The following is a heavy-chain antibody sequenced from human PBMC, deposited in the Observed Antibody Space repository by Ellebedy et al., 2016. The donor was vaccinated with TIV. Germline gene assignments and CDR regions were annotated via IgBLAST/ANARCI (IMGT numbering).Heavy chain of an antibody. CDR1: GFSFSDYY. D-gene: IGHD2-8*01. V-gene: IGHV3-11*01. J-gene: IGHJ3*01. CDR2: INSRGSTI. CDR3: ARDLTRVTNQNDAFDV. Sequence: PGGSLRLSCAVSGFSFSDYYMSWIRQAPGQGLEWISYINSRGSTIYYADSVKGRFTISRDNAENSLFLQMNSLRVEDTAVYYCARDLTRVTNQNDAFDVWGQGTMVTVSS.